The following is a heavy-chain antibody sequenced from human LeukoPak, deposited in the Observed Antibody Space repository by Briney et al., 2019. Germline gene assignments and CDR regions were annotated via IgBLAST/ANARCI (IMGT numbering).Heavy chain of an antibody. CDR2: ISGSGGST. J-gene: IGHJ1*01. CDR1: GFTFSSYA. V-gene: IGHV3-23*01. D-gene: IGHD1-26*01. Sequence: GGSLRLSCAASGFTFSSYAMSWVRQAPGKGLEWVSAISGSGGSTYYAESVKGRFTISRDNSKNTLYLQMNSLRVEDTAVYYCAKDMEYSGSYHGPEYFQHWGQGTLVTVSS. CDR3: AKDMEYSGSYHGPEYFQH.